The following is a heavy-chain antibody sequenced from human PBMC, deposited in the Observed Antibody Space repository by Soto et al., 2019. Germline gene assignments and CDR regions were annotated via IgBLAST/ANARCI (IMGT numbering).Heavy chain of an antibody. CDR1: GWSLSSYN. Sequence: PGGCRGRSGATSGWSLSSYNMNWVRQAPGKGLEWVSSISRSSSYIYYADSVKGRFTISRDNAKNSLYLQMNSLRAEDTAVYYCARDLHDYVSFRFDPWGQGTLVTVSS. CDR2: ISRSSSYI. V-gene: IGHV3-21*01. CDR3: ARDLHDYVSFRFDP. D-gene: IGHD3-16*01. J-gene: IGHJ5*02.